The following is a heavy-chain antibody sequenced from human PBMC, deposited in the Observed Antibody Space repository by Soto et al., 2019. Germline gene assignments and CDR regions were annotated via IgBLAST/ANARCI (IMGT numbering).Heavy chain of an antibody. J-gene: IGHJ4*02. D-gene: IGHD3-10*01. V-gene: IGHV3-23*01. CDR3: AKGRGGSGSLTPRVDF. Sequence: EVQLLESGGGLLQPGGSLRLSCAASGFTFNNYAMTWVRQAPGKGLEWVSAISGGGDTTSYADSVKGRFTVPRDGSKNTLYLQLSSLRAEDTPLYYCAKGRGGSGSLTPRVDFWGQGTLVTVSS. CDR2: ISGGGDTT. CDR1: GFTFNNYA.